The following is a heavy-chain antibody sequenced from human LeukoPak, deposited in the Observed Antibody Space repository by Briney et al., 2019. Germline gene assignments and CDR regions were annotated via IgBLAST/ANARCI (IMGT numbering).Heavy chain of an antibody. V-gene: IGHV3-20*04. J-gene: IGHJ4*02. CDR1: GFTFDDYG. CDR2: INRNGDST. CDR3: ARGFRNGPFDC. Sequence: GGSLRLSCEASGFTFDDYGMSWVRQLPGKGLEWVSGINRNGDSTDYGGSVKGRFTISRDNAKHSHLLQMNSLRVEDTALYYCARGFRNGPFDCWGQGTLVTVSS. D-gene: IGHD2-8*01.